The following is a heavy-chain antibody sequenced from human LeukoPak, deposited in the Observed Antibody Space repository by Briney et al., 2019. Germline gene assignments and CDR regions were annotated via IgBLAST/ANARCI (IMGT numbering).Heavy chain of an antibody. CDR2: IPWDGSNK. CDR1: GFIFSNYG. CDR3: AKVAYSSGWSPGYLHH. V-gene: IGHV3-30*02. J-gene: IGHJ1*01. D-gene: IGHD6-19*01. Sequence: GGSLRLSCAASGFIFSNYGMHWVRQAPGKGLEWVSFIPWDGSNKYYVDSVKGRFTISRDNSKNTLYLQMNSLRTEDPAVYYCAKVAYSSGWSPGYLHHWGQGTLVTVSS.